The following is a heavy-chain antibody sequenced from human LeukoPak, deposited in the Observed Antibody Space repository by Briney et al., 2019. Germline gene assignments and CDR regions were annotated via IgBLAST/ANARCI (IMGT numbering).Heavy chain of an antibody. Sequence: SETLSLTCTVSGYSLSSGYFWGWIRQSPGKGLEWIGSIYHSGSTYYSPSLKSRVTISVDTSKNQFSLNLSSVTAADTVVYYCAREDYYDSSGYYLDSWGQGTLVTVSS. CDR3: AREDYYDSSGYYLDS. D-gene: IGHD3-22*01. J-gene: IGHJ4*02. V-gene: IGHV4-38-2*02. CDR2: IYHSGST. CDR1: GYSLSSGYF.